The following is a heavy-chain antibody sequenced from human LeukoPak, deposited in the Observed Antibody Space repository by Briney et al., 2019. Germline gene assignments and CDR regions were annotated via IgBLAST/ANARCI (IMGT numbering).Heavy chain of an antibody. CDR2: ITSSSSYI. Sequence: PGGSLRLSCAASGFTFTSYNMNWVRQAPGKGLEWVSSITSSSSYIYYADSVKGRFTISRDNAKNSLYLQMDSLRVEDTAEYYCARDPYSGNYGAYYYYYMDVWGKGTTVTVSS. D-gene: IGHD1-26*01. J-gene: IGHJ6*03. CDR1: GFTFTSYN. V-gene: IGHV3-21*06. CDR3: ARDPYSGNYGAYYYYYMDV.